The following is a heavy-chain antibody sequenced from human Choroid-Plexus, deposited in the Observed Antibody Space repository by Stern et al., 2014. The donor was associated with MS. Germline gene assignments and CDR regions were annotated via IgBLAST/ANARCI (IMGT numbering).Heavy chain of an antibody. CDR3: ARDPWGVKYFDY. CDR2: IRGSGGDI. V-gene: IGHV3-23*01. CDR1: GFTFSNYA. D-gene: IGHD3-16*01. J-gene: IGHJ4*02. Sequence: EVQLLESGGGLMLPGGSLRLSCAASGFTFSNYAMGWVRQAPGKGLEWVSAIRGSGGDIYYADSVKGRFTISRDNSKNTLYLQMNSLRAEDTALYYCARDPWGVKYFDYWGQGTLVAVSS.